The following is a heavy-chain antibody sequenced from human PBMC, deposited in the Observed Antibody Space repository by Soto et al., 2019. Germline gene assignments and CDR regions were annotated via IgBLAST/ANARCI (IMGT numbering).Heavy chain of an antibody. CDR2: IYHSGST. D-gene: IGHD3-22*01. CDR3: ARVRSRNYYDSSGYYSNYFDY. CDR1: GGSISSGGYS. V-gene: IGHV4-30-2*01. Sequence: QLQLQESGSGLVKPSQTLSLTCAVSGGSISSGGYSWSWIRQPPGKGLEWIGYIYHSGSTYYNPSLKTRVTISVDRCKNQFYLKLRSVSAADTAVYYCARVRSRNYYDSSGYYSNYFDYWGQGTLVTVSS. J-gene: IGHJ4*02.